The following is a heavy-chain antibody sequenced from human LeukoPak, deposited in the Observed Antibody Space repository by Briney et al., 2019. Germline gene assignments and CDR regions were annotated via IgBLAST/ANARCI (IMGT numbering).Heavy chain of an antibody. CDR1: GYTFTGDY. CDR3: ARNRWFGELGSYYFDY. D-gene: IGHD3-10*01. J-gene: IGHJ4*02. Sequence: ASVKVSCKASGYTFTGDYMHWVRQAPGQGLEWMGRINPNSGGTNYAQKFQGRVTMTRDTSISTAYMELSRLRSDDTAVYYCARNRWFGELGSYYFDYWGQGNPGHRLL. V-gene: IGHV1-2*06. CDR2: INPNSGGT.